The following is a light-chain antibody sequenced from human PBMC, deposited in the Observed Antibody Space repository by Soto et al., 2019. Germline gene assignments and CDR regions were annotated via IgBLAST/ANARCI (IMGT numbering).Light chain of an antibody. CDR2: GAS. Sequence: EIVMTQSPATLSVSPGERATLSCRASQSVGTNLAWYQQKPGQAPRLLIYGASTRATGIPDRFSGSGSGTESTLTISSLRSEDFAVYHCQQYKTWSSITFGHGTRLEIK. V-gene: IGKV3-15*01. CDR1: QSVGTN. CDR3: QQYKTWSSIT. J-gene: IGKJ5*01.